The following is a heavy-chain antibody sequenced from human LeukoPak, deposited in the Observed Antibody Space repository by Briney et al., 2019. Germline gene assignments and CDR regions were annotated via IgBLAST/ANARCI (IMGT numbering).Heavy chain of an antibody. Sequence: GGSLRLSCAASGFTFSSYGMSWVRQAPGKGLEWVSAISGSGGSTYYADSVKGRFTISRDNSKNTLCLQMNSLRAEDTAVYYCAKVGGLYYYDSSGYYFQHWGQGTLVTVSS. D-gene: IGHD3-22*01. CDR2: ISGSGGST. CDR1: GFTFSSYG. J-gene: IGHJ1*01. V-gene: IGHV3-23*01. CDR3: AKVGGLYYYDSSGYYFQH.